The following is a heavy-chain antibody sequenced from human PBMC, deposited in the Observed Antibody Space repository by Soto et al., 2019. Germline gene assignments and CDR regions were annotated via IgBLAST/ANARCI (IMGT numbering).Heavy chain of an antibody. Sequence: QAQLVQSGAEVKKPGSSVKVSCKASGGTFSSYTISWVRQAPGQGLEWMGRIIPILGIANYAQKFQGRVTITADKSTSTAYMELSSLRSEDTAVYYCAGIERSSGWYRDWGQGTLVTVSS. CDR2: IIPILGIA. J-gene: IGHJ4*02. CDR1: GGTFSSYT. CDR3: AGIERSSGWYRD. V-gene: IGHV1-69*02. D-gene: IGHD6-19*01.